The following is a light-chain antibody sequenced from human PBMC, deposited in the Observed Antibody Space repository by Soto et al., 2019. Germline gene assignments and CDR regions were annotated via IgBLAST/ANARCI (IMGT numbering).Light chain of an antibody. CDR3: RKYTDGPPYT. V-gene: IGKV3-15*01. Sequence: DTVMTQSPATLSVSPGERATLSCRASQSVSSSLAWYHQKPGQAPRLLIYGATTRATGIPARFIGSGSGTESTININSMKSEDFEVSYRRKYTDGPPYTFGQGTKLEIK. CDR1: QSVSSS. J-gene: IGKJ2*01. CDR2: GAT.